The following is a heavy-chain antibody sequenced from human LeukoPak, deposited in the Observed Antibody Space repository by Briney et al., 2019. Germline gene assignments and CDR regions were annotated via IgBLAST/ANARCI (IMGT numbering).Heavy chain of an antibody. CDR3: ARDRSTSYYHQYDMDV. V-gene: IGHV3-33*01. CDR1: GFTFSSYA. CDR2: IWYDGSNK. J-gene: IGHJ6*02. D-gene: IGHD2-2*01. Sequence: PGGSLRLSCAASGFTFSSYAFHWVRRAPGKGLEWVSLIWYDGSNKYYADSVKGRFAISRDNSNNLLYLQMNSLRAEDTAVYYCARDRSTSYYHQYDMDVWGQGTTVTVSS.